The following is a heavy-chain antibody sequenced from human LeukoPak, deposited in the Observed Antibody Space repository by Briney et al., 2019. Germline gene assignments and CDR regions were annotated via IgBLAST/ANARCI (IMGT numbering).Heavy chain of an antibody. CDR3: ARRKSTSCFDY. J-gene: IGHJ4*02. V-gene: IGHV3-30-3*01. Sequence: GGSLRLSCAASGFTFSSYAMHWVRQAPGKGLEWVAVISYDGSNKYYADSVKGRFTISRDSSKNTLYLQMNSLRAEDTAVYYCARRKSTSCFDYWGQGTPVTVSS. CDR1: GFTFSSYA. CDR2: ISYDGSNK. D-gene: IGHD2-2*01.